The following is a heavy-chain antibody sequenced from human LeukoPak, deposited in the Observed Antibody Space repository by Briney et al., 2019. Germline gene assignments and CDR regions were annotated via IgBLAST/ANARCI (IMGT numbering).Heavy chain of an antibody. V-gene: IGHV1-69*04. CDR1: GGTFSSYA. J-gene: IGHJ6*02. CDR2: IIPILGIA. Sequence: GASVKGSCKASGGTFSSYAFSWVRQGPGQGLEWVGRIIPILGIANYAQKFQGRVTITADKSTSTAYMELSSLRSEDTAVYYCASPPNSGYYYYYGMDVWGQGTTVTVSS. CDR3: ASPPNSGYYYYYGMDV.